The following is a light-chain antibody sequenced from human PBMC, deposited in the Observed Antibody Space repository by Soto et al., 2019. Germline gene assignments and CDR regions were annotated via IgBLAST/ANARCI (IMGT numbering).Light chain of an antibody. CDR1: QSVSRY. Sequence: EIVLTQSPATLSLSPGERATLSCRASQSVSRYLAWYQQKPGQAPRLLIYDASNRATGIPARFSGSGSGTDFTLTISRLEPEDFAVYYCQQYNTWPITFGQGTRLEIK. J-gene: IGKJ5*01. CDR3: QQYNTWPIT. CDR2: DAS. V-gene: IGKV3-11*01.